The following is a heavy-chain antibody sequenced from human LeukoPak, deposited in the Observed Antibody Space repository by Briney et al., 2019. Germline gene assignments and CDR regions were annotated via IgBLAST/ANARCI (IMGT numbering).Heavy chain of an antibody. CDR2: INPSGGST. J-gene: IGHJ4*02. Sequence: GASVKVSCKASGYTFTSYYIHWVRQSPGQGLEWMGIINPSGGSTSYAQKFQGRVTMTRDMSTSTVYMELSSLRSEDTAVYYCARVGSGWYKEGFDYWGQGTLVTVSS. D-gene: IGHD6-19*01. CDR1: GYTFTSYY. V-gene: IGHV1-46*01. CDR3: ARVGSGWYKEGFDY.